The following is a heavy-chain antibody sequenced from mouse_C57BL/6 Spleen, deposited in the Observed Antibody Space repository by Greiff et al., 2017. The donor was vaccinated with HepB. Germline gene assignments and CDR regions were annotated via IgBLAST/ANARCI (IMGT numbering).Heavy chain of an antibody. CDR2: INPGSGGT. Sequence: VQLQQSGAELVRPGTSVKVSCKASGYAFTNYLIEWVKQRPGQGLEWIGVINPGSGGTNYNEKFKGKATLTADKSSSTAYMQLSSLTSEDSAVYFCARRDRSGYDWFAYWGQGTLVTVSA. CDR1: GYAFTNYL. J-gene: IGHJ3*01. CDR3: ARRDRSGYDWFAY. V-gene: IGHV1-54*01. D-gene: IGHD3-2*02.